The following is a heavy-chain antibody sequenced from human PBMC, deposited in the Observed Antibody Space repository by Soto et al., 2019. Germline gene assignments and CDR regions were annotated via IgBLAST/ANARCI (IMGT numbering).Heavy chain of an antibody. Sequence: GGSLRLSCAASGFSFSSYAMSWVRQAPGKGLEWVSAISGSGGSTYYADSVKGRFTISRDNSKNTLYLQMNSLRAEDTAVYYCAKDQSRSSGLRKPPCFDYWGQGTLVTVSS. J-gene: IGHJ4*02. CDR3: AKDQSRSSGLRKPPCFDY. V-gene: IGHV3-23*01. CDR1: GFSFSSYA. CDR2: ISGSGGST. D-gene: IGHD3-10*01.